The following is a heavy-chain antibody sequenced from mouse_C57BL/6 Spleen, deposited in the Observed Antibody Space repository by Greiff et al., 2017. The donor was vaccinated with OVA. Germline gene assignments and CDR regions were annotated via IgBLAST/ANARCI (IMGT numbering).Heavy chain of an antibody. V-gene: IGHV1-42*01. CDR1: GYSFTGYY. J-gene: IGHJ2*01. CDR2: INPSTGGT. CDR3: ASSGTNYFDY. D-gene: IGHD4-1*01. Sequence: EVKLVESGPELVKPGASVKISCKASGYSFTGYYMNWVKQSPEKSLEWIGEINPSTGGTTYNQKFKAKATLTVDKSSSTAYMQLKSLTSEDSAVYYCASSGTNYFDYWGQGTTLTVSS.